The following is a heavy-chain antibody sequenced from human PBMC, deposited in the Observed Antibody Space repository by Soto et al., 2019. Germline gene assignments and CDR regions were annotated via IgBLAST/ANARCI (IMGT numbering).Heavy chain of an antibody. CDR3: ARNQPQRYCSGGTCRPAYGMDV. CDR1: GGSISSDSFY. CDR2: IYYSGDT. V-gene: IGHV4-39*01. Sequence: SETLSLTCTVSGGSISSDSFYWAWIRQPPGKGLEWIGIIYYSGDTYYNPSLAGRLTMSVDTSNQFSLTLRSVTAADTALYYCARNQPQRYCSGGTCRPAYGMDVWGQGTTVTVS. J-gene: IGHJ6*02. D-gene: IGHD2-15*01.